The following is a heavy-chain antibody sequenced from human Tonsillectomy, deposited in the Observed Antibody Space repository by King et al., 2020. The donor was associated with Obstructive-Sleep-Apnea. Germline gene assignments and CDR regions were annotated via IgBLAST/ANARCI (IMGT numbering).Heavy chain of an antibody. V-gene: IGHV4-59*01. Sequence: VQLQESGPGLVKPSETLSLTCTVSHGSISSYYWSWIRQPPGKGLEWIGYIYYTGSTNYNPSLKSRVTISLDTSKNQFSLKLSSVTAADTAVYFCARRTYSSGSYFFDSWGQGTLVTVSS. J-gene: IGHJ4*02. CDR1: HGSISSYY. CDR2: IYYTGST. CDR3: ARRTYSSGSYFFDS. D-gene: IGHD3-10*01.